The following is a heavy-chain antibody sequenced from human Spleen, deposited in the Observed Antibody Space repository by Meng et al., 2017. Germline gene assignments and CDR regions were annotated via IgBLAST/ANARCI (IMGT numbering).Heavy chain of an antibody. CDR2: ISDYNGNT. CDR1: GFTLTSYG. CDR3: ARVYNYYDTSGYYSFDY. V-gene: IGHV1-18*01. D-gene: IGHD3-22*01. J-gene: IGHJ4*02. Sequence: ASVKVSCKASGFTLTSYGFSWVRQAPGQGFEWMGWISDYNGNTNYAQNFQGRVTMTTDTSTSTVYMELRSLRSDDTAVYYCARVYNYYDTSGYYSFDYWGQGTLVTVSS.